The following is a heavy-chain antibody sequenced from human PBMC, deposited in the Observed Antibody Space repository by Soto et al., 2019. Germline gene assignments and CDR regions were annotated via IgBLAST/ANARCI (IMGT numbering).Heavy chain of an antibody. V-gene: IGHV1-3*01. CDR3: ARVLGDFWSGYYRYFDY. CDR1: GYTFTSYA. J-gene: IGHJ4*02. CDR2: INAGNGNT. Sequence: QVQLVQSGAEVKKPGASVKVSCKASGYTFTSYAMHWVRQAPGQRLEWMGWINAGNGNTKYSQKFQGRVTITRDTSASTAYMELSSLRSEDTAVYYCARVLGDFWSGYYRYFDYSGQGTLVTVSS. D-gene: IGHD3-3*01.